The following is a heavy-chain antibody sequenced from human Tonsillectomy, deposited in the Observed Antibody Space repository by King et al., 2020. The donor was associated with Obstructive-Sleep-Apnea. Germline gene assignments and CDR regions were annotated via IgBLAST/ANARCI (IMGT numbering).Heavy chain of an antibody. Sequence: QLVQSGGEVKKPGASVKVSCKTSDYTFTSYSITWVRQAPGQGLEWMGWISAYNGNTNYAQKLQDRVTMTTDTSTSTAYMELRSLRSDDTAMYYCARTLGGGFCDYWGQGTLVAASS. CDR2: ISAYNGNT. J-gene: IGHJ4*02. D-gene: IGHD3-16*01. CDR1: DYTFTSYS. V-gene: IGHV1-18*04. CDR3: ARTLGGGFCDY.